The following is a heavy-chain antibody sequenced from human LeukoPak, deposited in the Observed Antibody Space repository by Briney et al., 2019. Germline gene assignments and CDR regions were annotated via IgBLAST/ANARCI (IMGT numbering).Heavy chain of an antibody. CDR3: ARDQFAFGLFAY. CDR2: IYSGGST. CDR1: GFTVSSNY. V-gene: IGHV3-53*01. D-gene: IGHD3/OR15-3a*01. J-gene: IGHJ4*02. Sequence: PGGSLRLSCAASGFTVSSNYMSWVRQAPGKGLEWVSVIYSGGSTYYADSVKGRFTISSDSSKNTLYLQMNSLRAEDTAVYYCARDQFAFGLFAYWGQGTLVAVSS.